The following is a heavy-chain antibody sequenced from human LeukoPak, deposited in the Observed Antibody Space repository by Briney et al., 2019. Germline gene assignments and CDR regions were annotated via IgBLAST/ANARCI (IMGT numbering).Heavy chain of an antibody. CDR2: INQDGSEK. CDR1: GFTFSRYW. V-gene: IGHV3-7*01. Sequence: GGSLRLSCAASGFTFSRYWMIWVRQAPGKGLEWVANINQDGSEKYYVDSVKGRFTVSRDNAKNSLFLQMNSLTAEDTAVYYCASMLVRERATDYWGQGTLVTVSS. J-gene: IGHJ4*02. D-gene: IGHD5-24*01. CDR3: ASMLVRERATDY.